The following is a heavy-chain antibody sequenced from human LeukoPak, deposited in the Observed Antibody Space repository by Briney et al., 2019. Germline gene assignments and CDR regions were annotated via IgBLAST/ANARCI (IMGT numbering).Heavy chain of an antibody. J-gene: IGHJ4*02. Sequence: GSLRLSCSVSGFTFSDYAMHWVRQAPGKGLEYVSAITNNGGSTYYADSAKGRFSVSRDNSKNTVYLQLSSLRPDDTAVYYCVKGRIYCCYPSLDYWGQGTLVTVSS. V-gene: IGHV3-64D*06. CDR2: ITNNGGST. CDR1: GFTFSDYA. CDR3: VKGRIYCCYPSLDY. D-gene: IGHD2-2*01.